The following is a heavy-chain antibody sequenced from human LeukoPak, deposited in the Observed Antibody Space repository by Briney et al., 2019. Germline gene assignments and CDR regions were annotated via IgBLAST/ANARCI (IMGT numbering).Heavy chain of an antibody. CDR3: ARDGVPAARGGYFDY. V-gene: IGHV3-21*01. D-gene: IGHD2-2*01. J-gene: IGHJ4*02. CDR2: ISSSSSFI. CDR1: RFTFSNYN. Sequence: GGSLRLSCAASRFTFSNYNMNWVRQAPGKGLEWVSSISSSSSFIYYADSVKGRFTISRDNSKNTLYLQMNSLRAEDTAVYYCARDGVPAARGGYFDYWGQGTLVTVSS.